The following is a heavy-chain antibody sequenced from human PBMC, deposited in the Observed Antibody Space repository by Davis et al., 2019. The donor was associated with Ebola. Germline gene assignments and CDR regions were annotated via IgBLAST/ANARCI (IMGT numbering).Heavy chain of an antibody. CDR3: ARSWGVVVVAATPNWFDP. D-gene: IGHD2-15*01. Sequence: ASVKVSCKASGYTFTSYGISWVRQAPGQGLEWMGWISAYTGNTNYAQKLQGRVTMTTDTSTSTAYMELRSLRSDDTAVYYCARSWGVVVVAATPNWFDPWGQGTLVTVSS. V-gene: IGHV1-18*01. J-gene: IGHJ5*02. CDR1: GYTFTSYG. CDR2: ISAYTGNT.